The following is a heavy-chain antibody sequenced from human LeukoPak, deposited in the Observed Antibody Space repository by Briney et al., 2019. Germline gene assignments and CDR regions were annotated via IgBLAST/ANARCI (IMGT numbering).Heavy chain of an antibody. CDR1: GDSISGFH. D-gene: IGHD6-13*01. Sequence: SETLSLTCTVSGDSISGFHWSWIRQPPGKGLEWIGYIYYSGSTNYNPSLKSRVTISVDTSKNQFSLKLSSVTAADTAVYYCARDGSDSSSWDFDYWGQGTLVTVSS. CDR3: ARDGSDSSSWDFDY. CDR2: IYYSGST. J-gene: IGHJ4*02. V-gene: IGHV4-59*12.